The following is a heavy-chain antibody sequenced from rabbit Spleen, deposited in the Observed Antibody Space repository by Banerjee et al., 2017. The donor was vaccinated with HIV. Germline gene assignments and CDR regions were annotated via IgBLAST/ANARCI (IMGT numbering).Heavy chain of an antibody. D-gene: IGHD1-1*01. CDR1: GFDFSSDA. CDR2: IYNGDGST. Sequence: QQQLEESGGGLVKPGGTLTLTCKVSGFDFSSDAMCWVRQAPGKGPECIACIYNGDGSTYYASWVNGRFTISKTSSTTVTLQMTSLTAADTATYFCARDTSSSFSSYGMDLWGPGTLVTVS. J-gene: IGHJ6*01. CDR3: ARDTSSSFSSYGMDL. V-gene: IGHV1S47*01.